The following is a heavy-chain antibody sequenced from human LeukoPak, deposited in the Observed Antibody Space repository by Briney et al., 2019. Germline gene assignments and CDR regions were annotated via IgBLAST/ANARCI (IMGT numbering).Heavy chain of an antibody. Sequence: SETLSLTCTVSGGSISSYYWSWIRQPPGKGLEWIGYIYYSGSTNYNPSLKSRVTISVDTSKNQFSLKLSSVTAADTAVYYCARGGAARTPWGGVHHYYMDVWGKGTTVTVSS. CDR2: IYYSGST. D-gene: IGHD3-16*01. V-gene: IGHV4-59*08. CDR3: ARGGAARTPWGGVHHYYMDV. CDR1: GGSISSYY. J-gene: IGHJ6*03.